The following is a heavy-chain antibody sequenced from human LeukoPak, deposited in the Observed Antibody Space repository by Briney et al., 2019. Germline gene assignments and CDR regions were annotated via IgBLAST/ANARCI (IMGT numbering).Heavy chain of an antibody. J-gene: IGHJ4*02. CDR2: ISSSSSTI. Sequence: GGSLRLSCAASGFTFSSYSMNWVRQAPGKGLEWVSYISSSSSTIYYADSVKGRFTISRDNAKNSLYLQMNSLRAEDTAVYYCARLGYPDYWGQGTLVTVSS. D-gene: IGHD5-12*01. CDR1: GFTFSSYS. V-gene: IGHV3-48*04. CDR3: ARLGYPDY.